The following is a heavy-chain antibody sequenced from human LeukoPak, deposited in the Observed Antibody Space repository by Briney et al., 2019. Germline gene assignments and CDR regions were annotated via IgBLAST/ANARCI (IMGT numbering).Heavy chain of an antibody. CDR3: AKGAEYGGYFN. CDR2: ISGSGGST. D-gene: IGHD5-12*01. Sequence: GVSLRLSCAASGFTFSSYAMSLVRQAPGKGLEWVSAISGSGGSTYYADSVQGRFTISRVNSKNTLYLQMNSLRAEDAAVYYCAKGAEYGGYFNWGQGTLVTVSS. V-gene: IGHV3-23*01. CDR1: GFTFSSYA. J-gene: IGHJ4*02.